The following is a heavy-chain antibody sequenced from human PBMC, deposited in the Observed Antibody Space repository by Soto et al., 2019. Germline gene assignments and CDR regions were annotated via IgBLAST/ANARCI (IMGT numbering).Heavy chain of an antibody. Sequence: EVQLVESGGGLVQPGGSLRLSCAASGFTFSSYSRNRVRHAPGKGLEWVSYISSSSSTIYYADSVKGRFTISRDNAKNSLYLQMNSLRAEDTAVYYCARGAYLNWFDPWGQGTLVTVS. CDR1: GFTFSSYS. CDR2: ISSSSSTI. CDR3: ARGAYLNWFDP. J-gene: IGHJ5*02. V-gene: IGHV3-48*01.